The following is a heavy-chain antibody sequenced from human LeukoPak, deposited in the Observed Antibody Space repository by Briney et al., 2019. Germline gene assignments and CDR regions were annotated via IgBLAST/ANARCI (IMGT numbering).Heavy chain of an antibody. CDR3: ARDARTLYYYDSSGYQEVWFDP. CDR1: GFTLRSYW. CDR2: ISSSSSYI. J-gene: IGHJ5*02. D-gene: IGHD3-22*01. Sequence: PGGSLRLSCAASGFTLRSYWMNWVRQAPGKGLEWVSSISSSSSYIYYADSVKGRFTISRDNAKNSLYLQMNSLRAEDTAVYYCARDARTLYYYDSSGYQEVWFDPWGQGTLVTVSS. V-gene: IGHV3-21*01.